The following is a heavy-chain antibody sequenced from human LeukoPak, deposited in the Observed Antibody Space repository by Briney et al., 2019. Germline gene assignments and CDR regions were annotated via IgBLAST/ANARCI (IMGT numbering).Heavy chain of an antibody. CDR1: GGSIISSTFY. D-gene: IGHD1-26*01. CDR3: ARDIGSSQGGC. CDR2: IYYSGST. J-gene: IGHJ4*02. V-gene: IGHV4-39*07. Sequence: SETLSLTCTVSGGSIISSTFYWGWVRQPPGKGLEWIGSIYYSGSTNYNSSLKSRVTISVDKSKNQFSLKLSSVTAADTAVYYCARDIGSSQGGCWGQGILVTVSS.